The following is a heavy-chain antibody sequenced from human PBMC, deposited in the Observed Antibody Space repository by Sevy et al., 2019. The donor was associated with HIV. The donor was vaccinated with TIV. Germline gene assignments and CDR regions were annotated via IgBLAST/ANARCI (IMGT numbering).Heavy chain of an antibody. CDR3: ARDVRGEGIRPGDLDY. D-gene: IGHD3-10*02. J-gene: IGHJ4*02. CDR1: EFTFSSYG. Sequence: GGSLRLSCAASEFTFSSYGIQWVRQAPGKGLEWVAVIWNDGSNKYYADSVKGRFTTSRDNSSNTLNLQMNSLRAEDTAVYYCARDVRGEGIRPGDLDYWGQGTLVTVSS. CDR2: IWNDGSNK. V-gene: IGHV3-33*08.